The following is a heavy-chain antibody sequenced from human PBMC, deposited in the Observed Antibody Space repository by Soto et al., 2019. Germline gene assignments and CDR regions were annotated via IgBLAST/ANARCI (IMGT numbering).Heavy chain of an antibody. J-gene: IGHJ5*01. CDR2: IYYSGST. V-gene: IGHV4-59*08. CDR3: ARQNLSSWYWFDS. Sequence: SSETLSLTCTVSGGSISSYYWSWIRQPPGKGLEWIGYIYYSGSTNYNPSLKSRVTISVDTSKNQFSLKLSSVTAADTAVYYCARQNLSSWYWFDSWGQGTLVTVSS. D-gene: IGHD6-13*01. CDR1: GGSISSYY.